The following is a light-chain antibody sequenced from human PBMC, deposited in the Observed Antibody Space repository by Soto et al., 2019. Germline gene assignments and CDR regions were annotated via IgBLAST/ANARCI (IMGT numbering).Light chain of an antibody. V-gene: IGKV1-39*01. CDR3: QQSYSNTQT. J-gene: IGKJ1*01. CDR2: VAS. CDR1: QSISTY. Sequence: DIQMTQSPSSLSASVGDRVTITCRASQSISTYLNWYQQKPWKAPKLLILVASTLPSGVPSRFSGSGPGTDFTLTISSLQPEDFATYYCQQSYSNTQTFGQGTKVEIK.